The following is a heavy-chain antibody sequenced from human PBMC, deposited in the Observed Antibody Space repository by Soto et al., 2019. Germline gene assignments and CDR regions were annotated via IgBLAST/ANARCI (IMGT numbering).Heavy chain of an antibody. J-gene: IGHJ5*02. CDR3: APNPSYSINRYIRDDWFDP. Sequence: QITLKESGPALVKPTQTLTLTCTFSGFSLTTSGVGVHWLRQPAGKALEWLEVIYGDDDKRYNPSLETRLTTTKDSSKNDAVLTLTNMDPLDTATYYRAPNPSYSINRYIRDDWFDPWGQGTLVTVSS. D-gene: IGHD6-13*01. CDR1: GFSLTTSGVG. CDR2: IYGDDDK. V-gene: IGHV2-5*02.